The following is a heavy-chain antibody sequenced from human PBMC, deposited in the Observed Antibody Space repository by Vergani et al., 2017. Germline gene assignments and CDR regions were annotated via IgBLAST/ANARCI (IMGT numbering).Heavy chain of an antibody. CDR3: VRVGTYCGVTSWPPYYHYMDV. J-gene: IGHJ6*03. CDR1: GFNVVDYY. CDR2: IGRNATTV. D-gene: IGHD2-21*01. Sequence: QGRLVETGGGQVRPGGSLRLSRAVSGFNVVDYYMAWVRQAPGKGLEDVSFIGRNATTVYYADSMKGRFTIQKDSAKNSLHLQMNSLRIEDTAVYSCVRVGTYCGVTSWPPYYHYMDVWGEGTTVNVSS. V-gene: IGHV3-11*01.